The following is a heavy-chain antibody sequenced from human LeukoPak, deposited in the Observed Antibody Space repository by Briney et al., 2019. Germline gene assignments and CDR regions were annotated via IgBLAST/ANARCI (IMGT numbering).Heavy chain of an antibody. CDR3: ARYDWGYYKYYGLDV. D-gene: IGHD3-16*01. J-gene: IGHJ6*02. Sequence: SETLSLTCTVSGDSISSYYWSWIRQPPERGLEWIGYIYYSGSTNYNPSLKSRVIMSADTSKNQLYLTLISVTAADTAVYYCARYDWGYYKYYGLDVWGQGTTVTVSS. V-gene: IGHV4-59*12. CDR2: IYYSGST. CDR1: GDSISSYY.